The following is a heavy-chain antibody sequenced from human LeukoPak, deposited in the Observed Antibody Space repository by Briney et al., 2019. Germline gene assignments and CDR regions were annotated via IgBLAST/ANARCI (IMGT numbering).Heavy chain of an antibody. CDR3: ARGIGAAGGEYDY. D-gene: IGHD6-13*01. J-gene: IGHJ4*02. Sequence: GGSLRLSCAASGFTFSTYWMHWVRQAPGKGLVWVSRSNSDGSTTTYADSVKGRFTISRDNAKNTLYLQMNSLRVEDTAVYYCARGIGAAGGEYDYWGQGTLVTVSS. CDR2: SNSDGSTT. V-gene: IGHV3-74*01. CDR1: GFTFSTYW.